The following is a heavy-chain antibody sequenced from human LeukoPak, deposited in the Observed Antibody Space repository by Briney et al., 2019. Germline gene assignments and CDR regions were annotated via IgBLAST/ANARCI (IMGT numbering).Heavy chain of an antibody. Sequence: ASVKVSCKASGYTFTSYDINWVRQATGQRLEWMGWMNPNSGNTGYAQKFQGRVTMTRNTSISTAYMELSSLRSEDTAVYYCAVRDFDWLRAFDIWGQGTMVTVSS. D-gene: IGHD3-9*01. CDR3: AVRDFDWLRAFDI. CDR1: GYTFTSYD. V-gene: IGHV1-8*01. J-gene: IGHJ3*02. CDR2: MNPNSGNT.